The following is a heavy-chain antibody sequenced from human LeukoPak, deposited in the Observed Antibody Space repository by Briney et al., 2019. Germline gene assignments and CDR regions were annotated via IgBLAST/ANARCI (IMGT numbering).Heavy chain of an antibody. D-gene: IGHD4/OR15-4a*01. V-gene: IGHV3-30*18. CDR3: AKDGTITPFDAFDI. J-gene: IGHJ3*02. Sequence: GGSLRLSCAASGFTFSSYGMHWVRQAPGKGLEWVAVISYDGSNKYYADSVRGRFTISRDNSKNTLYLQMNSLRAEDTAVYYCAKDGTITPFDAFDIWGQGTMVTVSS. CDR1: GFTFSSYG. CDR2: ISYDGSNK.